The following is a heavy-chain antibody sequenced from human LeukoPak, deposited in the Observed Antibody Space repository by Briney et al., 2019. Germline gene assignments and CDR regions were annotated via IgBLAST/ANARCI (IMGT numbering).Heavy chain of an antibody. V-gene: IGHV4-59*01. J-gene: IGHJ6*02. CDR1: GGSISSYY. D-gene: IGHD3-3*02. CDR2: IYYSGST. CDR3: ARDGNLLGRNGMDV. Sequence: SETLSLTCTVSGGSISSYYWSWIRQPPWKGLEWIGYIYYSGSTNYNPSLKSRVTISVDTSKNQFSLKLSSVTAADTAVYYCARDGNLLGRNGMDVWGQGTTVSVSS.